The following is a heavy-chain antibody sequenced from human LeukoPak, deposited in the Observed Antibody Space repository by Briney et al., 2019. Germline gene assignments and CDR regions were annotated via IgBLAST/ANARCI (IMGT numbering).Heavy chain of an antibody. V-gene: IGHV4-39*01. CDR1: GGSVSNSNYY. CDR2: IYYSGST. Sequence: SETLSLTCTVSGGSVSNSNYYCGWVRQPPGKGLEWIGSIYYSGSTYYNPPLKSRVTISVDTSKNQFSLKLSSVTAADTAVYYCARQRGYCSGGSCYRMFDYWGQGTLVTVSS. D-gene: IGHD2-15*01. J-gene: IGHJ4*02. CDR3: ARQRGYCSGGSCYRMFDY.